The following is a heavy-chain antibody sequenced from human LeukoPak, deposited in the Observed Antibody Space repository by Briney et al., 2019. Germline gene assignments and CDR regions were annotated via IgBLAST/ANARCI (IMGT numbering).Heavy chain of an antibody. Sequence: GGSLRLSCAASGFTFSSYSMNWVRQAPGKGLEWVSSISSSSSYIYYADSVKGRFTISRDNAKNSLYLQMNSLRAEGTAVYYCAREDQWLRFFDYCGQGTLVTVSS. J-gene: IGHJ4*02. CDR2: ISSSSSYI. D-gene: IGHD5-12*01. CDR3: AREDQWLRFFDY. CDR1: GFTFSSYS. V-gene: IGHV3-21*01.